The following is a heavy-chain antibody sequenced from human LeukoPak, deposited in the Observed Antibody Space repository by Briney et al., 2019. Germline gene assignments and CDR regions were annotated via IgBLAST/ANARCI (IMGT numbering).Heavy chain of an antibody. CDR2: LNTNTGSP. CDR1: VYTFITYA. J-gene: IGHJ6*03. V-gene: IGHV7-4-1*02. CDR3: ARDYYFYMDC. Sequence: GASVKDSCKTSVYTFITYAMNWMRQAPGQGLEWVGWLNTNTGSPTYVQGFTGRFVLSLDTSVSTAYLQINNLKPEDTAVYYCARDYYFYMDCWGTGTTVTVSS.